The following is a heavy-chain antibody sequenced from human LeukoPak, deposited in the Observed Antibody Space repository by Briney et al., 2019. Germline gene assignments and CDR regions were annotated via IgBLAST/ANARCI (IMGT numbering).Heavy chain of an antibody. Sequence: SETLSLTCTVSVGSISSYYWSWIRQSPGKGLECIVYIHYTGSTNYNPSLKSRVTISVETSKNQFSLKLKSVTAADTAVYYCARGGYYGSGNDFRFDPWGQGTLVTVSS. CDR3: ARGGYYGSGNDFRFDP. D-gene: IGHD3-10*01. CDR1: VGSISSYY. V-gene: IGHV4-59*01. CDR2: IHYTGST. J-gene: IGHJ5*02.